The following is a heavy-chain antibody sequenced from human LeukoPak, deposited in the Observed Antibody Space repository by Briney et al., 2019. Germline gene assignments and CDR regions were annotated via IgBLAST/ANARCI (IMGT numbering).Heavy chain of an antibody. Sequence: GGSLRLSCAASGFTFSSYLRYWVRQAPGKGLVWVSRINSDGSSTSYADSVKGRFTISRDNAKNTLYLQMNSLRAEDTAVYYCARSSCGSYWDFQKWGQGTLVTVSS. J-gene: IGHJ1*01. V-gene: IGHV3-74*01. CDR1: GFTFSSYL. CDR2: INSDGSST. CDR3: ARSSCGSYWDFQK. D-gene: IGHD1-26*01.